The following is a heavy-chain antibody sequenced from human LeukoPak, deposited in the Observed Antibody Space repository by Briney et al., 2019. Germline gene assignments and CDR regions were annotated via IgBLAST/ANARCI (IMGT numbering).Heavy chain of an antibody. V-gene: IGHV3-30*18. D-gene: IGHD2-21*02. CDR3: AKLPSMYCGGDCYTEYFQH. CDR1: GFTFSSYG. J-gene: IGHJ1*01. Sequence: PGRSLRLSCAASGFTFSSYGMHWVRQAPGKGLEWVAVISYDGSNKYYADSVKGRFTISRDNSKSTLYLQMNSLRAEDTAVHYCAKLPSMYCGGDCYTEYFQHWGQGTLVTVSS. CDR2: ISYDGSNK.